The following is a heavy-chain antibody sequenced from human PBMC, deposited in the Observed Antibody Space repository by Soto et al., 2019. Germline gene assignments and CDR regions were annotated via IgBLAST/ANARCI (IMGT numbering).Heavy chain of an antibody. J-gene: IGHJ6*02. CDR2: IYSGGNT. Sequence: PGGSLRLSCAASGFTVSSNYMSWVRQAPGKGLEWVSVIYSGGNTYYADSVKGRFTISRDNSKNTLYLQMNSLRAEDTAVYYCAGEYSSSSWNYYYGMDVWGQGTTVTVSS. CDR3: AGEYSSSSWNYYYGMDV. CDR1: GFTVSSNY. V-gene: IGHV3-66*01. D-gene: IGHD6-6*01.